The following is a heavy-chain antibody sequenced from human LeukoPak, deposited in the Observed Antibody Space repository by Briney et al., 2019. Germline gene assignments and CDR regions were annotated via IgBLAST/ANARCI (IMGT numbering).Heavy chain of an antibody. J-gene: IGHJ2*01. CDR2: ISDSGRT. Sequence: GSLRLSCAASGFTFSDYYMSWIRQPPGKGLDWIGSISDSGRTYYNPSLKSRVTVSVDTSKNQFSLNLSSVTAADTAVYYCARQFGSGLWYFDLWGRGTLVTVSS. D-gene: IGHD3-10*01. V-gene: IGHV4-38-2*01. CDR3: ARQFGSGLWYFDL. CDR1: GFTFSDYY.